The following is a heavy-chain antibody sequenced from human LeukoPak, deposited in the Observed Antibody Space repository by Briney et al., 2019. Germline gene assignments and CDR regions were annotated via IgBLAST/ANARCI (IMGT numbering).Heavy chain of an antibody. D-gene: IGHD7-27*01. V-gene: IGHV3-30*18. CDR1: GFTFSSYG. J-gene: IGHJ3*02. CDR2: ISYDGSNK. CDR3: AKDILALPGAFDI. Sequence: GGSLRLSCAASGFTFSSYGMHWVRQAPGKGLEWVAVISYDGSNKYYADSVKGRFTISRDNSKNSLYLQMNSLRTEDTALYYCAKDILALPGAFDIWGQGTMVTVSS.